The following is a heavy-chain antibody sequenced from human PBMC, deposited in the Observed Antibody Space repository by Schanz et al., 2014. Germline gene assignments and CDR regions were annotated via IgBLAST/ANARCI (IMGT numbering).Heavy chain of an antibody. CDR3: ARLGTGMAVAGSVIDSYYYYMDV. Sequence: VQLEQSGAEVKKPGSSVKVSCKASGGTFSSFGINWVRQAPGQGLEWMGRIIPILGIANYAQNFQGRVTITADKSTSTAYMELRNLRSDDTAVYYCARLGTGMAVAGSVIDSYYYYMDVSGEGTTVTVSS. D-gene: IGHD6-19*01. J-gene: IGHJ6*03. CDR1: GGTFSSFG. CDR2: IIPILGIA. V-gene: IGHV1-69*02.